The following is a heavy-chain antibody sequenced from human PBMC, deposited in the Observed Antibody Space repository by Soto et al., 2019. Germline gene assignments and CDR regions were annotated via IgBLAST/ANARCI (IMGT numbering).Heavy chain of an antibody. Sequence: EVQLLESGGGLVQPGGSLRLSCAASGFTFSSYAMSWVRQAPGKGLEWVSAISGSGGSTYYADSVKGRFTISRDNSKNTLYLQMNSLRAEDTAVYYCGKPGYYDMLTGYDWYFDLWGRGTLVTVSS. V-gene: IGHV3-23*01. CDR1: GFTFSSYA. CDR3: GKPGYYDMLTGYDWYFDL. J-gene: IGHJ2*01. D-gene: IGHD3-9*01. CDR2: ISGSGGST.